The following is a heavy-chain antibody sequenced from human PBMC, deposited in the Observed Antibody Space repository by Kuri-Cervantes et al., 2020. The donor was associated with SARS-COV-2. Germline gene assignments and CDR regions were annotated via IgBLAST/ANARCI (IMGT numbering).Heavy chain of an antibody. V-gene: IGHV4-39*07. Sequence: GSLRLSCTVSGGSISSSSYYWGWIRQPPGKGLEWIGSIYYSGSTYYNPSLKSRVTISVDTSKIQFSLKLSSVTAADTAVYYCARVVQWRLLSDDYYYMDVWGKGTTVTVSS. CDR2: IYYSGST. CDR3: ARVVQWRLLSDDYYYMDV. CDR1: GGSISSSSYY. J-gene: IGHJ6*03. D-gene: IGHD6-25*01.